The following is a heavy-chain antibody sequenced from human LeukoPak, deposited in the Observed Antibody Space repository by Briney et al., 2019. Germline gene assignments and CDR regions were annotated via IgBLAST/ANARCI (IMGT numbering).Heavy chain of an antibody. V-gene: IGHV1-24*01. CDR3: ATAVGKTNYYYGMDV. J-gene: IGHJ6*02. CDR1: GYTLTELS. D-gene: IGHD1-1*01. CDR2: FDPEDGET. Sequence: GASVKVSCKVSGYTLTELSMHWVRQAPGKGLEWMGGFDPEDGETVYAQKFQGRVTMTEDTSTDTAYMELSSLRSEDTAVYYCATAVGKTNYYYGMDVWGQGTTVTVSS.